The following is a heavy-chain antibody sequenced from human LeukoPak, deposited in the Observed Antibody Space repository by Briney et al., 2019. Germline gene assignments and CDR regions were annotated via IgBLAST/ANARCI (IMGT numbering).Heavy chain of an antibody. CDR2: IYPGDSDT. Sequence: GESLKISCKGSGYSFTSYWIGWVRQMPGKGLEWMGIIYPGDSDTRYSPSFQGQVTISADKAISTAYLQWSSLKASDTATYYCARNGVHCSSTRCKKKYYYYYYMDVWGKGDTGTVSS. CDR1: GYSFTSYW. J-gene: IGHJ6*03. CDR3: ARNGVHCSSTRCKKKYYYYYYMDV. D-gene: IGHD2-2*01. V-gene: IGHV5-51*01.